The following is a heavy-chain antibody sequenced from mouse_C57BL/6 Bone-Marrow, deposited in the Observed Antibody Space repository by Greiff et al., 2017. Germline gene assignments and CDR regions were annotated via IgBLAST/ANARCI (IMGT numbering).Heavy chain of an antibody. Sequence: VQLQQSGAELARPGASVKLSCKASGYTFTSYGISWVKQRTGQGLEWIGEIYPRSGNTYYNEKFKGKATLTADKSSSTAYMELRSLTSEDSAVYFCARDDGYPDYWGQGTTLTVSS. J-gene: IGHJ2*01. CDR2: IYPRSGNT. V-gene: IGHV1-81*01. D-gene: IGHD2-3*01. CDR1: GYTFTSYG. CDR3: ARDDGYPDY.